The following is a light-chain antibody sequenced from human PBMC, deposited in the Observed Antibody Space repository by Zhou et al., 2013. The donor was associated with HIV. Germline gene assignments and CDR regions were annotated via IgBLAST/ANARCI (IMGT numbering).Light chain of an antibody. CDR3: QQYDSSYT. Sequence: EIVLTQSPGTLSLSPGERATLSCRASETIRNNYLAWYKQNPGQAPRLLIYGASSRATGIPDRFSGSGSGTDFTLTISRLEPEDFAVYYCQQYDSSYTFGQGTKLEIK. J-gene: IGKJ2*01. CDR1: ETIRNNY. V-gene: IGKV3-20*01. CDR2: GAS.